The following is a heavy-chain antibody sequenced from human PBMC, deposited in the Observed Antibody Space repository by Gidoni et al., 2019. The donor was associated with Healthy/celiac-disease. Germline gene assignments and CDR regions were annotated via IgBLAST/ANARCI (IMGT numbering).Heavy chain of an antibody. CDR1: GYTFTSYG. J-gene: IGHJ5*02. CDR3: ARGGAAASWFDP. Sequence: QVHLVQSGAEVKTPGASVKVSCKASGYTFTSYGLSWVRQAPGQGLEWMGWISAYNGNTNYAQKLKGRVTMTTDTSTSTADMKLRSMRSDDTAVYYCARGGAAASWFDPWGQGTLVTVSS. D-gene: IGHD6-13*01. CDR2: ISAYNGNT. V-gene: IGHV1-18*04.